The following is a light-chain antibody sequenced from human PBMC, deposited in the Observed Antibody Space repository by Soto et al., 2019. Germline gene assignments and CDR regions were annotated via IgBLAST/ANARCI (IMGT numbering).Light chain of an antibody. J-gene: IGKJ1*01. CDR2: GAS. V-gene: IGKV3-20*01. CDR3: QQYGSSPAT. Sequence: IGFPQSPSALTLSLGQRATLSWQPSQSVSSSYLAWYQQKPGQAPRLLIYGASSRATGIPDRFSGSGSGTDFTLTISRLEPEDFAVYYCQQYGSSPATFGQGTKVDI. CDR1: QSVSSSY.